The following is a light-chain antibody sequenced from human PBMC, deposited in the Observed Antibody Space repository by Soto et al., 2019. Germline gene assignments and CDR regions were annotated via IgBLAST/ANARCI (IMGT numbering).Light chain of an antibody. CDR2: EVN. J-gene: IGLJ1*01. CDR3: SSYAGSNSHYA. CDR1: GSDVGGYNY. V-gene: IGLV2-8*01. Sequence: QSALTQPPSASGSPGQSVTISCTGAGSDVGGYNYVSWYQHHPGKAPKLMIYEVNKRPSGVPDRFSGSKSGNTASLTVSGLQAEDEADYYCSSYAGSNSHYAYGTGTKVTVL.